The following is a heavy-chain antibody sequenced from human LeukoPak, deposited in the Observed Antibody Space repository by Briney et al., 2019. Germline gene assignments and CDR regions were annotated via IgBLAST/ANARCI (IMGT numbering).Heavy chain of an antibody. CDR2: INTDGSSP. CDR3: ARGGYLPFDYYYYYMDV. CDR1: GFTFSTYW. D-gene: IGHD5-12*01. Sequence: GGSLRLSCAASGFTFSTYWMYWVRQAPGKGLVWVSHINTDGSSPNYADSVKGRFTISRDNAKNTLYLQMNSLTVEDTAVYYCARGGYLPFDYYYYYMDVWGKGTTVTVSS. V-gene: IGHV3-74*01. J-gene: IGHJ6*03.